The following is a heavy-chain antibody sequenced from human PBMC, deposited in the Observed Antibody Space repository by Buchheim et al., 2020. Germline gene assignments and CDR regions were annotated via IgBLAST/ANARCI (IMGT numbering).Heavy chain of an antibody. CDR2: INTNTGNP. D-gene: IGHD3-3*01. CDR3: ARAGEVLRFLEWLSIPTTHYYYYYYMDV. J-gene: IGHJ6*03. V-gene: IGHV7-4-1*02. Sequence: QVQLVQSGSELKKPGASVKVSCKASGYTFTSYAMNWVRQAPGQGLEWMGWINTNTGNPTYAQGFTGRFVFSLDTSVSTAYLQISSLKAEDTAVYYCARAGEVLRFLEWLSIPTTHYYYYYYMDVWGKGTT. CDR1: GYTFTSYA.